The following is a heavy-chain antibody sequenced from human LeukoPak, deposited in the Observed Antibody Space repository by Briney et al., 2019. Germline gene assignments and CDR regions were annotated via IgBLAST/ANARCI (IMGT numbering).Heavy chain of an antibody. Sequence: SETLSPTCAVSGDSISSSTYFWGWIRQPPGKGLEWIGSIPYSGSAPYNPSLKSRVIISIDTPKNQLSLEVRPVTAADTAVYYCARPARDGNYYYWGQGTLVTVSS. CDR3: ARPARDGNYYY. CDR1: GDSISSSTYF. J-gene: IGHJ4*02. V-gene: IGHV4-39*01. CDR2: IPYSGSA. D-gene: IGHD1-26*01.